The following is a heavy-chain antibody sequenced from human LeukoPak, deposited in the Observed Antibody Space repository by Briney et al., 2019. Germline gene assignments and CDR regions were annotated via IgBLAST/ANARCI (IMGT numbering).Heavy chain of an antibody. D-gene: IGHD3-22*01. Sequence: GGSLRLSCAASGFTFSSYAMHWVRQAPGKGLEWVAVISYDGSNKYYADSVKGRFTISRDNSKNTLYLQMNSLRAEDTAVYYCARDRGSGYVEVQAFDIWGQGTMVTVSS. J-gene: IGHJ3*02. CDR3: ARDRGSGYVEVQAFDI. CDR1: GFTFSSYA. CDR2: ISYDGSNK. V-gene: IGHV3-30-3*01.